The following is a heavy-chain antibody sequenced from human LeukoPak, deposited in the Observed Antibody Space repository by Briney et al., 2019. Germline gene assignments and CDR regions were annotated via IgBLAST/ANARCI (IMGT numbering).Heavy chain of an antibody. J-gene: IGHJ4*02. CDR2: TSGSGDST. D-gene: IGHD3-22*01. CDR3: ARDRGRYYDSRGFYWGYYFDS. V-gene: IGHV3-23*01. Sequence: HPGGSLRLSCAASGFTFSTYAVNWVRQAPGKGLEWVSTTSGSGDSTYYADSVKGRFTISRDNSKDTLYLQMSSVRVDDTAVYYCARDRGRYYDSRGFYWGYYFDSWGQGILVTVST. CDR1: GFTFSTYA.